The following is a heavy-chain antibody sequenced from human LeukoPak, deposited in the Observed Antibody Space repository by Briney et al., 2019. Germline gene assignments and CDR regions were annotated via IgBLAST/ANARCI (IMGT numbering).Heavy chain of an antibody. D-gene: IGHD5-18*01. CDR1: GFTFGDHA. CDR3: SRGPIQLWVHNGMDV. Sequence: PGRSLRLSCSSYGFTFGDHAMSWVRQAPGKGLEWVGFIRSRAYGGTTEYAASVKSRFSISRDDSKGIAYQQMNSLKIEDTAVYYCSRGPIQLWVHNGMDVWGQGTTVIVSS. J-gene: IGHJ6*02. V-gene: IGHV3-49*04. CDR2: IRSRAYGGTT.